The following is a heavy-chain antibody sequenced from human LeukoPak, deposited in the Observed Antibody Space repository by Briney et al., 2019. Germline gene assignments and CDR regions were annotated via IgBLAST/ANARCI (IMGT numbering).Heavy chain of an antibody. CDR2: INPNSGGT. V-gene: IGHV1-2*02. Sequence: GASVKVSCKASGYTFTGYYMHWVRQAPGQGLEWMGWINPNSGGTNYAQKFQGRVTMTRDTSISTAYMELSRLRSDDTAVYYCARDLSSSWYYNWFDPWGQGTLVTVSS. CDR1: GYTFTGYY. CDR3: ARDLSSSWYYNWFDP. D-gene: IGHD6-13*01. J-gene: IGHJ5*02.